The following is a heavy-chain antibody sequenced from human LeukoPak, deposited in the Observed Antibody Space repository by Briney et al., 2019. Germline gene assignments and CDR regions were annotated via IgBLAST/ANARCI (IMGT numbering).Heavy chain of an antibody. J-gene: IGHJ6*02. CDR1: GYTFTSYG. V-gene: IGHV1-18*01. D-gene: IGHD5-12*01. Sequence: ASVKVYCKASGYTFTSYGISWVRQAPGQGLEWMGWISAYNGNTNYAQKLQGRVTITRDTSASTAYMELSSLRSEDTAVYYCARGGADSGYDSYYYYGMDVWGQGTTVTVSS. CDR2: ISAYNGNT. CDR3: ARGGADSGYDSYYYYGMDV.